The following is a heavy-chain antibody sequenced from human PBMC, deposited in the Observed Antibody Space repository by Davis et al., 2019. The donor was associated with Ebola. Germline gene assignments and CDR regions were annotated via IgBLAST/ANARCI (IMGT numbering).Heavy chain of an antibody. J-gene: IGHJ4*02. CDR2: INPYIGNT. D-gene: IGHD6-19*01. CDR3: AGEYSSGRFGDYFDY. Sequence: ASVKVFCKASGYTFSSYGISWVRQAPGQGLEWMGWINPYIGNTNYAQSLQGRVTMTTETSTGTAYMELRSLTSDDTAVYYCAGEYSSGRFGDYFDYWGQGTLVTVSS. V-gene: IGHV1-18*01. CDR1: GYTFSSYG.